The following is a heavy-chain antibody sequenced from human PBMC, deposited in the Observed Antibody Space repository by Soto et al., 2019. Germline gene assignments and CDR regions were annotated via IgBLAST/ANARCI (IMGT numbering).Heavy chain of an antibody. D-gene: IGHD2-2*01. Sequence: PFVTRCLTRSVVAGSRSNTCGSWISKPPGKGLEWIGYIYYHGSTSYNPSLKSRVTISVDTSKNQFSLKLNSVTAADTAVYYCAATTGNYHPFFDFWGHGTLVTGS. CDR3: AATTGNYHPFFDF. V-gene: IGHV4-59*01. CDR1: AGSRSNTC. CDR2: IYYHGST. J-gene: IGHJ4*01.